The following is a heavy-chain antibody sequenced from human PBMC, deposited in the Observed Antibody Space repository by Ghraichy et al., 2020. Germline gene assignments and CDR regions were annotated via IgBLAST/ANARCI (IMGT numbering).Heavy chain of an antibody. V-gene: IGHV3-69-1*01. CDR2: IRTSSDI. Sequence: GGSLRLSCTASGFTFSNYFMSWIRQAPGKGLEWLSYIRTSSDIYYTDSVKGRFTISRDNAKNSLYLQMNSLRDEDTALYYCSRDSESTGGNLIFHYWGQGTLVTVSS. J-gene: IGHJ4*02. CDR3: SRDSESTGGNLIFHY. CDR1: GFTFSNYF. D-gene: IGHD4-23*01.